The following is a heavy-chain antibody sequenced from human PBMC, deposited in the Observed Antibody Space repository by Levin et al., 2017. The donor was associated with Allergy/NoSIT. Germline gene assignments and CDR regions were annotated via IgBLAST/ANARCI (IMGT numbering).Heavy chain of an antibody. V-gene: IGHV3-15*06. Sequence: SCAASGFSFSDTWMSWVRQAPGKGLEWVGRIKSKSDGGTTNYRAPVKGRFTILRDDSQKTLSLQMNSLKTDDTAIYYCAAGDYPLFAYWGQGTVVTVSS. CDR1: GFSFSDTW. D-gene: IGHD4-17*01. CDR3: AAGDYPLFAY. J-gene: IGHJ4*02. CDR2: IKSKSDGGTT.